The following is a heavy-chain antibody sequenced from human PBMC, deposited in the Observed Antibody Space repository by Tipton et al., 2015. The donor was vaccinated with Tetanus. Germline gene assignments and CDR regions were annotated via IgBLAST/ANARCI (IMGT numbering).Heavy chain of an antibody. CDR1: GFIFSSYG. Sequence: AASGFIFSSYGIHWVRQAPGKGLEWVAVSWYDGTVKYYADSVKGRFTISRDNSKNTLYLQMNSLRAEDTAVYYCAREADCSGGSCFSGDFDNWGQGTQVTVSS. CDR3: AREADCSGGSCFSGDFDN. CDR2: SWYDGTVK. D-gene: IGHD2-15*01. J-gene: IGHJ4*02. V-gene: IGHV3-33*01.